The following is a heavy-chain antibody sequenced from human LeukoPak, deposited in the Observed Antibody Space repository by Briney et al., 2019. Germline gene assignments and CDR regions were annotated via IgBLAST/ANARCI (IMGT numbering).Heavy chain of an antibody. Sequence: GGSLRLSCTASGFTFSSYAMNWVRQAPGKGLEWVSVIYSGSSSTYYTDSVKGRFTISRHNSKNTLYLQMNSLRAEDTAVYYCARVGSGWYDFDYWGQGTLVTVSS. V-gene: IGHV3-23*03. CDR3: ARVGSGWYDFDY. CDR2: IYSGSSST. CDR1: GFTFSSYA. J-gene: IGHJ4*02. D-gene: IGHD6-19*01.